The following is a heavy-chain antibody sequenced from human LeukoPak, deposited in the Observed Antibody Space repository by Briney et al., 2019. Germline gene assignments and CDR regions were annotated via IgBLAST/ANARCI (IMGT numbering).Heavy chain of an antibody. CDR2: ISSSSSYI. D-gene: IGHD3-10*01. J-gene: IGHJ4*02. CDR3: AKDGYYYGSGSYKDPYYFDY. Sequence: GGSLRLSCAASGFTLSNYSMNWARQAPGKGLEWVAFISSSSSYIFYADSLKGRFTISRDNAKNTLYLQMNSLRAEDTAVYYCAKDGYYYGSGSYKDPYYFDYWGQGTLVTVSS. V-gene: IGHV3-21*01. CDR1: GFTLSNYS.